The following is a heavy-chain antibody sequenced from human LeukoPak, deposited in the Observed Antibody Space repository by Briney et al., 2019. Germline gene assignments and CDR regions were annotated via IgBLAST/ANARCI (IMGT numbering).Heavy chain of an antibody. CDR2: ISSNVNKM. V-gene: IGHV3-21*01. J-gene: IGHJ5*01. D-gene: IGHD2/OR15-2a*01. Sequence: GGSLRLSCAASGFTFSSHTMNWARQAPGKGLEWVSCISSNVNKMYYAESVRGRFTVSRDNAGNSLSLQMDSLRAEDTAVYYCTRELLSLHQGLDSWGQGTLVTVSS. CDR1: GFTFSSHT. CDR3: TRELLSLHQGLDS.